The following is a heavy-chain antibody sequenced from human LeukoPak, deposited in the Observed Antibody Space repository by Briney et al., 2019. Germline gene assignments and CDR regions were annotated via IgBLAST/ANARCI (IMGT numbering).Heavy chain of an antibody. V-gene: IGHV1-58*01. D-gene: IGHD5-18*01. CDR1: GFTFTTSA. J-gene: IGHJ4*02. Sequence: ASVKVSCKASGFTFTTSAVQWVRQARGQRLEWIGWIVVGSGNTNYAQKFQERVTITRDMSTSTAYMELSSLRSEDTAVYYCAAAARGYSWGYYFDYWGQGTLVTVSS. CDR2: IVVGSGNT. CDR3: AAAARGYSWGYYFDY.